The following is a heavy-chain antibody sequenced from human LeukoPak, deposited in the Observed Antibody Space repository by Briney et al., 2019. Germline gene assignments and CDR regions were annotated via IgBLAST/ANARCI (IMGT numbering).Heavy chain of an antibody. D-gene: IGHD3-3*01. CDR2: IYYSGST. CDR3: ARSSYYDFWSGYYPYYFDY. J-gene: IGHJ4*02. Sequence: SETLSLTCTVSGGSISSYYWSWIRQPPGKGLEWIGYIYYSGSTNYNPSLKSRVTISVDTSKNQFSLKLSSVTAADTAVYYCARSSYYDFWSGYYPYYFDYWGQGTLVTVSS. V-gene: IGHV4-59*08. CDR1: GGSISSYY.